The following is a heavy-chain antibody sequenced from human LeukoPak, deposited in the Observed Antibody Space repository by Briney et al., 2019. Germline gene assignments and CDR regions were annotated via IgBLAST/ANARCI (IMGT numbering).Heavy chain of an antibody. Sequence: GRSLRLSCAASGFTFSTLWMPWGRQAPGKGLVWVSRINSDGSSTAYADSVKGRFTISRDNAKNTLYLQMNSLRVEDTAVYYCARYGLGWGQGTLVTVSS. J-gene: IGHJ4*02. CDR1: GFTFSTLW. CDR3: ARYGLG. V-gene: IGHV3-74*01. CDR2: INSDGSST. D-gene: IGHD4-17*01.